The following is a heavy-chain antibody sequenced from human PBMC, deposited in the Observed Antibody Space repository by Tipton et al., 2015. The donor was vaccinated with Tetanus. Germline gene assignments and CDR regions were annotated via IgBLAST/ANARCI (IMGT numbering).Heavy chain of an antibody. CDR1: GFTFSNSG. CDR3: IYPISWSAFDY. V-gene: IGHV3-30*03. CDR2: ISCDGNYQ. Sequence: QLVQSGGGVVQPGRSLRLSCAASGFTFSNSGMHWVRQAPGKGLEWVAIISCDGNYQSYAESVKGRFTISRDNSKSTLFLQMNGLRAEDTAVYYRIYPISWSAFDYWGQGSLVTVSS. D-gene: IGHD6-13*01. J-gene: IGHJ4*02.